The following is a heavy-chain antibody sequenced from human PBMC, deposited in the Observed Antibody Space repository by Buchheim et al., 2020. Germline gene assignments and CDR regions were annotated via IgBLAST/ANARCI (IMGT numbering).Heavy chain of an antibody. Sequence: EVQLVESGGGLVQPGGSLRLSCAASGFTFSSYAMSWVRQAPGKGPEWVSVTSSSGGSTYYADSVKGRFTISRDNSQNTLYLQMNSLRAEDTAVYYCAKGAPGIEVAGTQYFQHWGQGTL. CDR3: AKGAPGIEVAGTQYFQH. CDR1: GFTFSSYA. CDR2: TSSSGGST. V-gene: IGHV3-23*04. J-gene: IGHJ1*01. D-gene: IGHD6-19*01.